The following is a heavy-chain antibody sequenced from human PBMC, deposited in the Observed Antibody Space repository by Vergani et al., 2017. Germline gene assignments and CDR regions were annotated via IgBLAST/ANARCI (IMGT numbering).Heavy chain of an antibody. Sequence: QLQLQESGPGLVKPSATLSLTCSVSGASIRSSNNYWAWIRQPPGKGLEWIASIYFSGCTSYKPSLKSRVTISVDTSKNQFSLKLSSVTAADTAVYFCARHSTVEWLVKLGWIDPWGQGILVTVSS. D-gene: IGHD6-19*01. CDR2: IYFSGCT. CDR1: GASIRSSNNY. CDR3: ARHSTVEWLVKLGWIDP. J-gene: IGHJ5*02. V-gene: IGHV4-39*01.